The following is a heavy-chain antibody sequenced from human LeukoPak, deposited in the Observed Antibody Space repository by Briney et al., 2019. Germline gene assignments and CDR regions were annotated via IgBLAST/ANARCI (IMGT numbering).Heavy chain of an antibody. D-gene: IGHD3-10*01. CDR3: ARDSDSSHTFDI. CDR1: GFTVSRNY. V-gene: IGHV3-33*08. Sequence: GGSLRLSCAASGFTVSRNYMSWVRQAPGKGLEWVAVIWYDGSNKYYADSVKGRFTISRDNSKNTLYLQMNSLRAEDTAVYYCARDSDSSHTFDIWGQGTMVTVSS. J-gene: IGHJ3*02. CDR2: IWYDGSNK.